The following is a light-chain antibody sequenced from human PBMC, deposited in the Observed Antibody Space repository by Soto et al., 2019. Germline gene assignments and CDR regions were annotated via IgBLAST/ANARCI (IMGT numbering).Light chain of an antibody. Sequence: QSALTQPASVSGSPGQSITISCTGTSSDVCNYKYVSWYQQHPGKAPKLMIYEVSNRPSGVSNRFSGSKSGNTASLTISGLQAEDETDYYCFSYTSSGTYVFGTGTKVTVL. J-gene: IGLJ1*01. CDR2: EVS. CDR1: SSDVCNYKY. V-gene: IGLV2-14*01. CDR3: FSYTSSGTYV.